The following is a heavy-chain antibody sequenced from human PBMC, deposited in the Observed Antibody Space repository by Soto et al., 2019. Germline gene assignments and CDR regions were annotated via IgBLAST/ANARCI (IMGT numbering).Heavy chain of an antibody. CDR2: IYDNGTT. V-gene: IGHV3-53*01. CDR3: VRPLPSGRNYGLDG. Sequence: GGTLRLYCAASGLTVSNAYMAWVRQAPGMGLEWVSVIYDNGTTYYADSVKGRFTISRDTSTNTLSLQMDSLRAEDTAVYYCVRPLPSGRNYGLDGWGQGTTVTVSS. D-gene: IGHD3-10*01. J-gene: IGHJ6*02. CDR1: GLTVSNAY.